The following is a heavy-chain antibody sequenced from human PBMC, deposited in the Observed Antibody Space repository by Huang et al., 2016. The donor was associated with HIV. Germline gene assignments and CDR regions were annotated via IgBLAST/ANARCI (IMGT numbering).Heavy chain of an antibody. CDR1: GYTFTNYA. J-gene: IGHJ3*02. D-gene: IGHD3-22*01. CDR3: ARDKDYDSSGYQHAFDI. CDR2: VSDYNGNT. Sequence: QVQLVQSGVEVKKPGASVTVSCKTSGYTFTNYAISWVRQAPGQGLEWVGWVSDYNGNTHYAQDVKGRVTMTTDTSTSTAYMELRSLRSDDTAVYYWARDKDYDSSGYQHAFDIWGRGTMVIVSA. V-gene: IGHV1-18*01.